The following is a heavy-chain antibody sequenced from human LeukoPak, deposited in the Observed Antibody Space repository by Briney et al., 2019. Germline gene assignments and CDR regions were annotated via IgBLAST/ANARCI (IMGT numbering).Heavy chain of an antibody. Sequence: ASVRVSCKASGGTFSSYAISWVRQAPGQGLEWMEGIIPIFGTANYAQKFQGRVTITTDESTSTANMELSSLSSEDTGVYDCARAPNCSGGSCLRGYFDYWGQGTLVTVSS. CDR3: ARAPNCSGGSCLRGYFDY. CDR1: GGTFSSYA. D-gene: IGHD2-15*01. CDR2: IIPIFGTA. V-gene: IGHV1-69*05. J-gene: IGHJ4*02.